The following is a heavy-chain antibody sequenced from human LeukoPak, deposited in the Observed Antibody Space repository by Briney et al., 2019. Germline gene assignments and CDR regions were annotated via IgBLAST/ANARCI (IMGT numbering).Heavy chain of an antibody. CDR3: ARREPSDSSGYRY. CDR2: IYYSGST. V-gene: IGHV4-31*03. Sequence: SETLSLTCTVSGGSISSGGYYWSWIRQHPGKGLAWIGYIYYSGSTYYNPSLKSRVTISVDTSKNQFSLKMSSVTAADTAVYYCARREPSDSSGYRYWGQGTLVTVSS. D-gene: IGHD3-22*01. J-gene: IGHJ4*02. CDR1: GGSISSGGYY.